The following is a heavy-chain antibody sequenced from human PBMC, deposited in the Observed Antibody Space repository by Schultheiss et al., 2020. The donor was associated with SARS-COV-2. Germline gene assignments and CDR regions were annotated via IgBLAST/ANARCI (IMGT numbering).Heavy chain of an antibody. J-gene: IGHJ6*02. V-gene: IGHV1-69*13. Sequence: SVKVSCKASGGTFSSYAMSWVRQAPGQGLEWMGGIIPIFGTANYAQKFQGRVTITADESTGTAYMELSRLRSDDTAVYYCARVGYSYGLDYYYYGMDVWGQGTTVTVAS. CDR2: IIPIFGTA. CDR3: ARVGYSYGLDYYYYGMDV. CDR1: GGTFSSYA. D-gene: IGHD5-18*01.